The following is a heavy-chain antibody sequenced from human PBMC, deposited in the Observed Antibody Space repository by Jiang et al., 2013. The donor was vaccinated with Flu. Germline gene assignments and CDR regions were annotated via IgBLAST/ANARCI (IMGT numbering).Heavy chain of an antibody. Sequence: GAEVKKPGASVKVSCKASGYTFTTYAMHWVRQAPGQRLEWMGWINAGNGKTKYSQKIQGRVTITTDTSASTAYMELSSLRSEDTAVYYCARGPAGDYVGGMDVWGQGTTVTVSS. J-gene: IGHJ6*02. CDR2: INAGNGKT. D-gene: IGHD4-23*01. CDR3: ARGPAGDYVGGMDV. CDR1: GYTFTTYA. V-gene: IGHV1-3*01.